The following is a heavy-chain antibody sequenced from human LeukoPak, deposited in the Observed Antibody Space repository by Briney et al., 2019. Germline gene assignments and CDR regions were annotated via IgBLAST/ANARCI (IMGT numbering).Heavy chain of an antibody. V-gene: IGHV3-23*01. D-gene: IGHD3-10*01. J-gene: IGHJ4*02. CDR3: AGYNGAWQPFDC. CDR2: ITGSGGTT. CDR1: GFTFKTYA. Sequence: PGGSHRLSCAASGFTFKTYAMSWVRQAPGKGLEWVSSITGSGGTTHYADSVKGQFTISRDNSKNTVYLQMHGLRAEDTAIYYCAGYNGAWQPFDCWGRGTLVTVSS.